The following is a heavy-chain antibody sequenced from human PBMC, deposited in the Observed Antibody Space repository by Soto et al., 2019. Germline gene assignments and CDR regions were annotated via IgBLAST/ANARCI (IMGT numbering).Heavy chain of an antibody. D-gene: IGHD3-3*01. CDR2: IYYSGST. V-gene: IGHV4-59*08. Sequence: ETLSLTCTVSGGSISSYYWSWIRQPPGKGLEWIGYIYYSGSTNYNPSLKSRVTISVDTSKNQFSLKLSSVTAADTAVYYCARGTKLETYYDFWSGYQPFDYWGQGTLVTVSS. CDR3: ARGTKLETYYDFWSGYQPFDY. J-gene: IGHJ4*02. CDR1: GGSISSYY.